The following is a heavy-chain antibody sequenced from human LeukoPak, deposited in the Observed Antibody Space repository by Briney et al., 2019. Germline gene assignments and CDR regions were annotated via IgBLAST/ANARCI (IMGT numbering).Heavy chain of an antibody. CDR3: AKVMEGT. J-gene: IGHJ5*02. CDR1: GFTFTTYS. V-gene: IGHV3-23*01. Sequence: GGSLRLSCEASGFTFTTYSMTWVRQAPGKGLEWVSAISGSGGNTYYADSVKGRFTISRDNSKNTLYLQMNSLRAEDTAVYYCAKVMEGTWGQGTLVTVSS. D-gene: IGHD2-8*01. CDR2: ISGSGGNT.